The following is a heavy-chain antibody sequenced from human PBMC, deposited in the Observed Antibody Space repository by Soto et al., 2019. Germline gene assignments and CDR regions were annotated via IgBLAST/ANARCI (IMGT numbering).Heavy chain of an antibody. Sequence: ASVKVSCKASGYSFTSYGITWVRQAPGQGLEWMGGIGAHNVDTNYAQKFQGRVTLTTDTSTSTAYMELRSLRSDDTAIYFCAREILRFPQPGYYGMDVWGQGTTVTVSS. V-gene: IGHV1-18*01. J-gene: IGHJ6*02. CDR2: IGAHNVDT. CDR1: GYSFTSYG. CDR3: AREILRFPQPGYYGMDV. D-gene: IGHD3-3*01.